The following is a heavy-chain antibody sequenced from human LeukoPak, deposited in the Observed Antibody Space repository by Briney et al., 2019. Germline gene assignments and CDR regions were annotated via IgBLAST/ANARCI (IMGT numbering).Heavy chain of an antibody. CDR3: TTGAIAGSGSYYFGYYDY. CDR2: IKSKTDGGTR. D-gene: IGHD3-10*01. Sequence: GGSLRLSCEASGFTFHNAWMSWVRQAPGKGLEWLGRIKSKTDGGTRHYAASVKGRFTISRDDSENILYLQMNSLEIEDTAVYFCTTGAIAGSGSYYFGYYDYWGQGTQVTVSS. J-gene: IGHJ4*02. CDR1: GFTFHNAW. V-gene: IGHV3-15*01.